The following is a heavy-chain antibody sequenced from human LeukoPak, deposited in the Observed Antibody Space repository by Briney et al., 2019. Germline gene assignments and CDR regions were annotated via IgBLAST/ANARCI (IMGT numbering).Heavy chain of an antibody. D-gene: IGHD1-20*01. CDR1: GGSISSSSYY. CDR2: IYYSGST. V-gene: IGHV4-39*07. J-gene: IGHJ4*02. CDR3: ARVTGTTRAYFDY. Sequence: SETLSLTCTVSGGSISSSSYYWGWIRQPPGKGLEWIGSIYYSGSTNYNPSLKSRVTISVDTSKNQFSLKLSSVTAADTAVYYCARVTGTTRAYFDYWGQGTLVTVSS.